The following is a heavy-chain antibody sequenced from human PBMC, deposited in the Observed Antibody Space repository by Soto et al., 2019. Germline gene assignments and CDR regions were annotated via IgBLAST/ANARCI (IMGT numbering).Heavy chain of an antibody. V-gene: IGHV3-15*01. CDR1: GFTFSNAW. D-gene: IGHD3-3*01. Sequence: GGSLRLSCAASGFTFSNAWMSWVRQAPGKGLEWVGRIKSKTDGGTTDYAAPVKGRFTISRDDSKNTLYLQMNSLKTEDTAVYYCTTERDFWSGYYYFDYWGQGTLVTVSS. CDR2: IKSKTDGGTT. CDR3: TTERDFWSGYYYFDY. J-gene: IGHJ4*02.